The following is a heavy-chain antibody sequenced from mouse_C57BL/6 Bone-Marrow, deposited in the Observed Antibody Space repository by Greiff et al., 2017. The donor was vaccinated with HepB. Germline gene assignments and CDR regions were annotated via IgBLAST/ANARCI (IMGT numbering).Heavy chain of an antibody. Sequence: QVQLPQPGAELVKPGASVKMSCKASGYTFTSYWITWVKQRPGQGLEWIGDIYPGSGSTNYNEKFKSKATLTVDTSSSTAYMQLSSLTSEDSAVYYCASPRTAQVFFDYWGQGTTLTVSS. V-gene: IGHV1-55*01. CDR2: IYPGSGST. J-gene: IGHJ2*01. CDR1: GYTFTSYW. CDR3: ASPRTAQVFFDY. D-gene: IGHD3-2*02.